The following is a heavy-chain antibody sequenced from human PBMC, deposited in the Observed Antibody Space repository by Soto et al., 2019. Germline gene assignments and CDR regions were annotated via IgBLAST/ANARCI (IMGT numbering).Heavy chain of an antibody. Sequence: EVQLLESGGGLVQPGGSLRLSCAASGFTFRTSAMSWVRQAPGKGLVWVSAINFSGTSTYYADSVKGRFTISRDNSKNTRYIQMNSVIAEDSAVYFCAEEPVWMAVAGSTVDNWGKGTLVTVSS. CDR3: AEEPVWMAVAGSTVDN. CDR2: INFSGTST. CDR1: GFTFRTSA. V-gene: IGHV3-23*01. D-gene: IGHD6-19*01. J-gene: IGHJ4*02.